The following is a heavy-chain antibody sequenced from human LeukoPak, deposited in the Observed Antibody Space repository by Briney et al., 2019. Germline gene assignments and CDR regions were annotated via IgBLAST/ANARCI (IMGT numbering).Heavy chain of an antibody. CDR3: ARAQQQLAYWYFDL. Sequence: SETLSLTCTVSGGSISSSSYYWGWIRQPPGKGLEWIGSIYYSGSTYYNPSLKSRVTISVDTSKNQFSLKLSSVTAADTAVYYCARAQQQLAYWYFDLWGRGTLVTVSS. D-gene: IGHD6-13*01. CDR1: GGSISSSSYY. CDR2: IYYSGST. V-gene: IGHV4-39*07. J-gene: IGHJ2*01.